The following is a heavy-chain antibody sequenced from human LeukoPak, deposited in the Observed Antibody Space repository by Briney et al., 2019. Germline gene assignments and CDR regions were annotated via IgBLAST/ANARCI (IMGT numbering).Heavy chain of an antibody. V-gene: IGHV3-23*01. CDR2: ISGSGATT. D-gene: IGHD3-16*02. CDR1: GSTFSTCA. J-gene: IGHJ5*02. CDR3: ANDHPGNGYRRGFDP. Sequence: PGGSLRLSCAVSGSTFSTCAMNWVRQAPGKGLEWVSAISGSGATTYYADSVKGRFTISRDNSKNTLYLQMNSLRDEDTAVYYCANDHPGNGYRRGFDPWGQGTLVTVSS.